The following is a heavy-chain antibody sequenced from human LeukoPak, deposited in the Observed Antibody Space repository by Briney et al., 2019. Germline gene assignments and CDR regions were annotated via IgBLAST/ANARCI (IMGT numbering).Heavy chain of an antibody. D-gene: IGHD2-15*01. V-gene: IGHV3-23*01. CDR1: GFTFSNYG. CDR3: ARSGLNRFDY. Sequence: QPGGSLRLSCAASGFTFSNYGLSWVRQAPGKGLEWVSGITGSGGSTYYADSVKGRFTISRDNSKNTLYLQMNSLRAEDTAAYYCARSGLNRFDYWGQGTLVTVSS. CDR2: ITGSGGST. J-gene: IGHJ4*02.